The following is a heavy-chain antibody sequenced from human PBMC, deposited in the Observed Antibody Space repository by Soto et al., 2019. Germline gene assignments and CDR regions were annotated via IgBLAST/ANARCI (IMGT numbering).Heavy chain of an antibody. CDR1: GGSISRSGYY. Sequence: QLQLKESGPGLVKPSETLSLTCTVSGGSISRSGYYWAWIRQSPGKGLEWIGSVHYGGTTHSNPALTSRVAVYMDTSANQFSLSLTSVTAADTATSYFATLFSAGWDARPDHCGEGSLVTVSS. CDR3: ATLFSAGWDARPDH. D-gene: IGHD6-19*01. V-gene: IGHV4-39*01. CDR2: VHYGGTT. J-gene: IGHJ4*02.